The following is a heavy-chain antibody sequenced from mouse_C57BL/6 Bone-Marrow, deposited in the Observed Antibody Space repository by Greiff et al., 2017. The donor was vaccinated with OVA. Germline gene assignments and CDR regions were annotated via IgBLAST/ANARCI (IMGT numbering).Heavy chain of an antibody. D-gene: IGHD1-1*01. V-gene: IGHV5-6*01. CDR3: ARHGDYGSFFDY. CDR1: GFTFSSYG. J-gene: IGHJ2*01. Sequence: EVQLVESGGDLVKPGGSLKLSCAASGFTFSSYGMSWVRQTPDKRLEWVATISSGGSYTYYQDSVKGRFTFSRDNAKNTLYLQMSSLKSEDTAMYYCARHGDYGSFFDYWGQGTTLTVSS. CDR2: ISSGGSYT.